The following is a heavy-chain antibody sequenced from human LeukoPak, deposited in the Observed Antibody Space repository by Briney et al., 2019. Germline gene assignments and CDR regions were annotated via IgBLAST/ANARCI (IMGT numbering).Heavy chain of an antibody. J-gene: IGHJ4*02. CDR2: IRYDGSNK. CDR3: AKSAFEWELLRQFDY. Sequence: PGGSLRLSCAASGFTFSSYGMHWVRQAPGKGLEWVAFIRYDGSNKYYADSVKGRFTISRDNSKNTLYLQMYSLRAEDTAVYYCAKSAFEWELLRQFDYWGQGTLVTVSS. CDR1: GFTFSSYG. D-gene: IGHD1-26*01. V-gene: IGHV3-30*02.